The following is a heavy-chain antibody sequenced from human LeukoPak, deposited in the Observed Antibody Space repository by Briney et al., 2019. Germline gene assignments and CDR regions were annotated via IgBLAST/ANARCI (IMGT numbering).Heavy chain of an antibody. CDR3: ARVRKMAAAGFNWFDP. D-gene: IGHD6-13*01. CDR1: GGSISSGGYY. Sequence: SETLSLTCTVSGGSISSGGYYWSWIRQHPGKGLEWIGYIYYSGSTYYNPSLKSRVTITVDTSNKQFSLKLSSVTAADTAVYYCARVRKMAAAGFNWFDPWGQGTLVTVSS. J-gene: IGHJ5*02. CDR2: IYYSGST. V-gene: IGHV4-31*03.